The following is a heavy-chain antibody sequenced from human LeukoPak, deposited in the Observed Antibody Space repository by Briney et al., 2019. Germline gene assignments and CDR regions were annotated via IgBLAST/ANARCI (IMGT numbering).Heavy chain of an antibody. D-gene: IGHD6-6*01. V-gene: IGHV4-61*10. CDR1: GGSISSGSYY. CDR3: ARGAVHFDY. CDR2: IYYSGST. J-gene: IGHJ4*02. Sequence: SQTLSLTCTVSGGSISSGSYYWSWIRQPAGKGLEWIGYIYYSGSTNYNPSLKSRVTISVDTSKNQFSLKLSSVTAADTAVYYCARGAVHFDYWGQGTLVTVSS.